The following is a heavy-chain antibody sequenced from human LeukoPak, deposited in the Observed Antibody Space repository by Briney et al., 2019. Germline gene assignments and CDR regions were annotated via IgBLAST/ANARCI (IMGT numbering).Heavy chain of an antibody. Sequence: SETPSVTPALHRESFSGDFWSSSREPPRKGLEWIGEINHSGSTNYNPALKSRVTISVDTSKNQFSLKLSSVTAADTAVYYCARVKYGSGSYYNYRNNWFDPWGQGTLVTVSS. J-gene: IGHJ5*02. CDR2: INHSGST. V-gene: IGHV4-34*01. CDR3: ARVKYGSGSYYNYRNNWFDP. D-gene: IGHD3-10*01. CDR1: RESFSGDF.